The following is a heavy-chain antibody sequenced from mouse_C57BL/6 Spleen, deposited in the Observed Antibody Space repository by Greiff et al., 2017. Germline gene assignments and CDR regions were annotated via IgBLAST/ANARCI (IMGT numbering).Heavy chain of an antibody. Sequence: EVMLVESGGDLVKPGGSLKLSCAASGFTFSSYGMSWVRQTPDKRLEWVATISSGGSSTYCPDSVKGRFTISRNNAKNTLYLQMSSLKSEDTAMYYFARQYYYGSSPYYFDYWGQGTTLTVSS. V-gene: IGHV5-6*01. CDR3: ARQYYYGSSPYYFDY. D-gene: IGHD1-1*01. CDR1: GFTFSSYG. J-gene: IGHJ2*01. CDR2: ISSGGSST.